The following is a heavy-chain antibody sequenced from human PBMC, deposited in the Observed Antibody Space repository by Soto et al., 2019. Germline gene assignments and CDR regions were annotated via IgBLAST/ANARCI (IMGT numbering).Heavy chain of an antibody. CDR3: ARDRRSGSYLYYFDY. CDR2: INPNSGDT. D-gene: IGHD1-26*01. J-gene: IGHJ4*02. V-gene: IGHV1-2*04. CDR1: GYTFTGYY. Sequence: ASVKVSCKASGYTFTGYYMHWVRQAPGQGLEWMGWINPNSGDTNYAQKFQGWVTMTRDTSISTAYMELSRLRSDDTAVYYCARDRRSGSYLYYFDYWGQGTLVTVSS.